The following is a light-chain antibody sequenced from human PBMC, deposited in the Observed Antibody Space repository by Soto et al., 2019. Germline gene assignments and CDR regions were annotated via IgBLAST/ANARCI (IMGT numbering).Light chain of an antibody. Sequence: QSVLTQPASVSGSPGQSITISCTGTSGDVGAYDFVSWYQHHPGKAPRLVIYDVSRRPAGASDRFSGSKSGSTASLTISTLQAEDEADYYCVSFTVTYSYVLGTGTKV. V-gene: IGLV2-14*01. CDR3: VSFTVTYSYV. CDR2: DVS. J-gene: IGLJ1*01. CDR1: SGDVGAYDF.